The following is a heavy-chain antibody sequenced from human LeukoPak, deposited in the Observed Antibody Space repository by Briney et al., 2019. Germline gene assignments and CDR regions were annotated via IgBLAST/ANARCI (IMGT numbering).Heavy chain of an antibody. J-gene: IGHJ3*02. CDR2: IYSGGST. CDR1: GFTVSSNY. Sequence: GGSLRLSCAASGFTVSSNYMSWVRQGPGKWLEWVSVIYSGGSTYYADSVKGRFTISRDNSKNTLYLQMNSLRAEDTAVYYCASGIVGATTRYPDAFDIWGQGTMVTVSS. D-gene: IGHD1-26*01. V-gene: IGHV3-53*01. CDR3: ASGIVGATTRYPDAFDI.